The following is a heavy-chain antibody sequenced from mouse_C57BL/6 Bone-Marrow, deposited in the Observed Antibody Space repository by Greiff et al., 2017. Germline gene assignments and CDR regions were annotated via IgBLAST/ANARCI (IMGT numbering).Heavy chain of an antibody. Sequence: EVKLEESGGDLVKPGGSLKLSCAASGFTFSSYGMSWVRQTPDKRLEWVATISSGGSYTYYPDSVKGRFTISRDNAKNTLYLQMSSLKSEDTAMYYCARQLRLRDYFDYWGQGTTLTVSS. CDR3: ARQLRLRDYFDY. CDR1: GFTFSSYG. D-gene: IGHD3-2*02. J-gene: IGHJ2*01. CDR2: ISSGGSYT. V-gene: IGHV5-6*02.